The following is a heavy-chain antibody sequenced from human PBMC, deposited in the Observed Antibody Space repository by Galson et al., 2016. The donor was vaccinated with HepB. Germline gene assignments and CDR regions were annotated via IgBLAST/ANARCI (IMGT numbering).Heavy chain of an antibody. V-gene: IGHV3-7*03. D-gene: IGHD6-19*01. J-gene: IGHJ4*02. Sequence: SLRLSCAASGFTFSSYWMSWVRQLPGEGLEWLANINQDGSVIYYVDSAKGRFIVSRDNGKSSLFLQMNRPRVEDTAVYYCARVGLPYGWAIFDYWGQGTLVTVSS. CDR3: ARVGLPYGWAIFDY. CDR1: GFTFSSYW. CDR2: INQDGSVI.